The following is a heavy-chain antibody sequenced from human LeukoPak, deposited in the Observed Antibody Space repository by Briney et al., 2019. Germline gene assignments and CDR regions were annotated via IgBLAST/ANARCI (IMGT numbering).Heavy chain of an antibody. CDR1: GYTFTSYY. V-gene: IGHV1-46*01. J-gene: IGHJ4*02. CDR2: INPSSGTT. Sequence: ASVTVSCKASGYTFTSYYIHWVRQAPGQGLEWMGIINPSSGTTNYAQKFQGRVTMTRGTSTSTVYMELSSLRSEDTAVYYCARGRAAAGMEGDYWGQGTLVTVSS. CDR3: ARGRAAAGMEGDY. D-gene: IGHD6-13*01.